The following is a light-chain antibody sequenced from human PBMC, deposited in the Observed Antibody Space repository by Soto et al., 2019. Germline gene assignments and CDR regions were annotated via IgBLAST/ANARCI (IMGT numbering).Light chain of an antibody. J-gene: IGKJ5*01. CDR2: AAS. CDR3: QQANSFPGPGGAVT. Sequence: DIQMTQSPSSVSASVGDRVTITCRASQGISIWLAWYQHKPGKAPKHLIYAASSLKTGVPSSFRGSGAGSEFTPTNSSLKPEDFATYYCQQANSFPGPGGAVTF. V-gene: IGKV1-12*01. CDR1: QGISIW.